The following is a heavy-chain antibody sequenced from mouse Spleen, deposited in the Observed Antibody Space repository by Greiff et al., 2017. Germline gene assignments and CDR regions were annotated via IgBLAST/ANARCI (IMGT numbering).Heavy chain of an antibody. CDR3: AISSLTGTDFAY. CDR2: INSNGGST. Sequence: EVQLVESGGGLVKPGGSLKLSCAASGFTFSSYAMSWVRQTPEKRLEWVAAINSNGGSTYYPDTVKDRFTISRDNAKNTLYLQMSSLRSEDTALYYCAISSLTGTDFAYWGQGTLVTVSA. CDR1: GFTFSSYA. D-gene: IGHD4-1*01. V-gene: IGHV5-6-2*01. J-gene: IGHJ3*01.